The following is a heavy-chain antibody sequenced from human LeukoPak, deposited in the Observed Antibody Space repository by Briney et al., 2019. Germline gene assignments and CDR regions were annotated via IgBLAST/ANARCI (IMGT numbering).Heavy chain of an antibody. CDR1: GGSISSYY. Sequence: PSETLSLTCTVSGGSISSYYWSWIRQPAGKGLEWIGRIYTSGSTNYNPSLKSRVTMSVDTSKNQFSLMLSSVTAADTAVYYCARDWVRGHRGYYMDVWGKGTTVTISS. CDR2: IYTSGST. V-gene: IGHV4-4*07. D-gene: IGHD3-10*01. CDR3: ARDWVRGHRGYYMDV. J-gene: IGHJ6*03.